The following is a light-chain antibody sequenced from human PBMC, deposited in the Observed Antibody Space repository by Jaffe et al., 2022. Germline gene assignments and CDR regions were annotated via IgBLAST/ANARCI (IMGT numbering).Light chain of an antibody. Sequence: YELTQPPSVSVSPGQTANITCSGDKSGNKYYWYQQRPGQSPVLVIYQDNKRPSGIPERFSGSNSGNTATLTISGTQALDEADYYCQAWDSSTAVFGGGTKLTVL. J-gene: IGLJ2*01. CDR2: QDN. V-gene: IGLV3-1*01. CDR1: KSGNKY. CDR3: QAWDSSTAV.